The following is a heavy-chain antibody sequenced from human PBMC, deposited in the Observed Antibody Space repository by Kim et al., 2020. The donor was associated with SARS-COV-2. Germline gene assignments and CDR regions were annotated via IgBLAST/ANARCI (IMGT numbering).Heavy chain of an antibody. V-gene: IGHV3-30*04. CDR2: ISSDGTQK. CDR3: ATDWAAFRLGTYVFDF. D-gene: IGHD3-10*01. CDR1: GFAFSDSP. Sequence: GGSLRLSCATSGFAFSDSPLHWVRQSPGTGLEWVALISSDGTQKNYATSVRGRFTISRDISKRTLFLQMNSLRPEDTAVYYWATDWAAFRLGTYVFDFWGRGTLVTVSS. J-gene: IGHJ4*02.